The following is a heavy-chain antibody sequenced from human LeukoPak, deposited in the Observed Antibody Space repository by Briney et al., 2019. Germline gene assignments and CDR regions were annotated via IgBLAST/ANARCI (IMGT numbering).Heavy chain of an antibody. CDR1: GYRFSDSY. J-gene: IGHJ5*02. Sequence: ASVKVSCKASGYRFSDSYIHWVRQAPGHGFEWMGWINPNTGDTKYAKMFQGRVTMTTGASISTAYMELSGLRSADTAIYFCVSAYDQWGQGTLVTVSS. V-gene: IGHV1-2*02. CDR2: INPNTGDT. CDR3: VSAYDQ.